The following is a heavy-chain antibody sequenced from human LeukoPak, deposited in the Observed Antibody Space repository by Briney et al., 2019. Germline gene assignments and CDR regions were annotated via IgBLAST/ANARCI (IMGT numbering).Heavy chain of an antibody. Sequence: PSETLSLTCAVYGGSFSNYYWSWIRQPPGKGLEWIGEINHSGSTNYNPSLKSRVTISVDTSKNQFSLKLSSVTAADTAVYYCARPKYSSSWYVNWFDPWGQGTLVTVSS. CDR3: ARPKYSSSWYVNWFDP. V-gene: IGHV4-34*01. CDR1: GGSFSNYY. J-gene: IGHJ5*02. D-gene: IGHD6-13*01. CDR2: INHSGST.